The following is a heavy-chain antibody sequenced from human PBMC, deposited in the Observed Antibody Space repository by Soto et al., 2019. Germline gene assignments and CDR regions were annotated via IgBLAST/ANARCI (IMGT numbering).Heavy chain of an antibody. CDR3: ARGDSGWYMRH. J-gene: IGHJ1*01. Sequence: PSETLSLTCSVSGGSINPYYWSWIRQPPGKGLEWIGYIYYSGSTDYNPSLKSRVTISVGTSKSHFSLKLTSVTAADTAVYYCARGDSGWYMRHWGQGTLVTVSS. CDR1: GGSINPYY. V-gene: IGHV4-59*01. D-gene: IGHD6-19*01. CDR2: IYYSGST.